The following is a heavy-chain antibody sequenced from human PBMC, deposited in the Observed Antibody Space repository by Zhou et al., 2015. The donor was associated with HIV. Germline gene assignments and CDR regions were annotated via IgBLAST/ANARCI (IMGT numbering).Heavy chain of an antibody. CDR1: GGTFSSYA. CDR2: IIPIFGTA. V-gene: IGHV1-69*01. D-gene: IGHD3-10*01. CDR3: ASDRFEGITMVPGWFDP. Sequence: QVQLVQSGAEVKKPGSSVKVSCKASGGTFSSYAISWVRQAPGQGLEWMGGIIPIFGTANYAQKFQGRVTITADESTSTAYMELSSLRSEDTAVYYCASDRFEGITMVPGWFDPWGQGTLVTVSS. J-gene: IGHJ5*02.